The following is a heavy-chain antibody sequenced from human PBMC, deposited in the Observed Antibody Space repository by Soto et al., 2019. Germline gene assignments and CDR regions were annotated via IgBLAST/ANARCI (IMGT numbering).Heavy chain of an antibody. Sequence: SVKVSCKASGYTFTSYYMHWVRQAPGQGLEWMGIINPSGGSTSYAQKFQGRVTMTRDTSTSTVYMELSSLRSEDTAVYYCAREKLAAAGRNYYYYGMDVWGQGTTVTVSS. J-gene: IGHJ6*02. V-gene: IGHV1-46*01. D-gene: IGHD6-13*01. CDR1: GYTFTSYY. CDR3: AREKLAAAGRNYYYYGMDV. CDR2: INPSGGST.